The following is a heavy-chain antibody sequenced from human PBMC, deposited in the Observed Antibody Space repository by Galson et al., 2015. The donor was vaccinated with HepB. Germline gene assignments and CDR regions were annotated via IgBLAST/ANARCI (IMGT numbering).Heavy chain of an antibody. CDR3: ARYYSGSYWGYFDS. J-gene: IGHJ4*02. D-gene: IGHD1-26*01. Sequence: SVKVSCKASGYTFNTYGITWVRQAPGQGLEWMGWISTYSGNTNYAQKLQGRVTMTTDTSTSTAYMELRSLRSDDTAVYYCARYYSGSYWGYFDSWGQGTLVTVSS. CDR2: ISTYSGNT. CDR1: GYTFNTYG. V-gene: IGHV1-18*01.